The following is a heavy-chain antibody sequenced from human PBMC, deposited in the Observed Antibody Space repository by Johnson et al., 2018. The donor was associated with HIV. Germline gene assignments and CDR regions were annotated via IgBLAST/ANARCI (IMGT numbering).Heavy chain of an antibody. CDR3: AKRLTYANSLDAFDI. CDR2: IYSGGST. CDR1: GFTFSSYG. D-gene: IGHD3-16*01. V-gene: IGHV3-NL1*01. Sequence: QVQLVESGGGVVQPGRSLRLSCAASGFTFSSYGMHWVRQAPGKGMEWVAVIYSGGSTYYADSVKGRFTISRDNSKNTLYLQMNSLRAEDTAVYYCAKRLTYANSLDAFDIWGQGTMVTVSS. J-gene: IGHJ3*02.